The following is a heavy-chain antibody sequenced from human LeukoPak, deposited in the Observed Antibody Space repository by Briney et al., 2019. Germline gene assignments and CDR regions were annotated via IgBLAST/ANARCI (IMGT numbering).Heavy chain of an antibody. CDR2: INPNSGGT. CDR3: ARGKGSSGWIYYYGLDI. J-gene: IGHJ6*02. Sequence: ASVKVSCKTSGYTFSDYYMHWVRQAPGHGLEWMGRINPNSGGTNYAQMFQGRVTMTRDTSISTAYMELSRLRSDDTAVYYCARGKGSSGWIYYYGLDIWGQGTTVTVSS. V-gene: IGHV1-2*02. D-gene: IGHD6-19*01. CDR1: GYTFSDYY.